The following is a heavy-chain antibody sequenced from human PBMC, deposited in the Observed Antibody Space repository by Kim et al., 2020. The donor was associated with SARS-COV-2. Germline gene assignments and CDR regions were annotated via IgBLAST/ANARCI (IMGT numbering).Heavy chain of an antibody. CDR2: ILYSGST. V-gene: IGHV4-59*01. CDR3: AGGDRVVTTFHHYYNMDV. J-gene: IGHJ6*03. CDR1: GGSISSYS. Sequence: SESLSLTCIVSGGSISSYSWSWVRQPPGKGLEWIGYILYSGSTNYNSTLKTRVTLSVDTSKNQSTLKLSSVTAPETAGHNVAGGDRVVTTFHHYYNMDV. D-gene: IGHD2-15*01.